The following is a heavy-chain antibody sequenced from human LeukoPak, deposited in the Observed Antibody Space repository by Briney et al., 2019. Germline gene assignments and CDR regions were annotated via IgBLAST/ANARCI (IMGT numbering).Heavy chain of an antibody. CDR1: GYSFTSYW. CDR2: FYPGDSDT. V-gene: IGHV5-51*01. Sequence: GESLRISCKGSGYSFTSYWIVWWRQMPGKGLEWMGRFYPGDSDTRYSPSFQGQVTISADKSISTAYLQWSSLNASNTAMYYCATSSGYYLKNFDYWGQGTLVTVSS. J-gene: IGHJ4*02. CDR3: ATSSGYYLKNFDY. D-gene: IGHD3-22*01.